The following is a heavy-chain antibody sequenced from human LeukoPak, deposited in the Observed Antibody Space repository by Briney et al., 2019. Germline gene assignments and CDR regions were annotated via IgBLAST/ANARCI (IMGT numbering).Heavy chain of an antibody. CDR1: GLTFSSYS. CDR2: ISSSSSYI. V-gene: IGHV3-21*01. J-gene: IGHJ4*02. D-gene: IGHD2-15*01. Sequence: GGSLRLSCAASGLTFSSYSMNWVRQAPGKGLEWVSSISSSSSYIYYADSVKGRFTISRDNAKNSLYLQMNSLRAEDTAVYYCARASVAATTRPFDYWGQGTLVTVSS. CDR3: ARASVAATTRPFDY.